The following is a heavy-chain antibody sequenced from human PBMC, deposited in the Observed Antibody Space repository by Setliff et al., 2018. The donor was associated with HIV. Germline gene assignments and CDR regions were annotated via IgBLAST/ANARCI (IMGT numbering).Heavy chain of an antibody. CDR2: IHYTGST. CDR1: GGSVSSVNYY. CDR3: ARGGSYDTFDY. J-gene: IGHJ4*02. V-gene: IGHV4-61*01. D-gene: IGHD3-22*01. Sequence: PSETLSLTCSVSGGSVSSVNYYWSWIRQPPGKGLEWIGYIHYTGSTTYNPSLKSRVTISVDTSKNQFSLELSSVTAADTAVYYCARGGSYDTFDYWGQGTLVTVSS.